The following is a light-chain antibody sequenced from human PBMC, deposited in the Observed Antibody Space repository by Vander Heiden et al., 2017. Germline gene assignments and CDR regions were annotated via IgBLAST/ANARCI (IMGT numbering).Light chain of an antibody. J-gene: IGKJ1*01. CDR1: QSISSY. Sequence: IQMTPSPSSLSASVGDRVTITCRASQSISSYLNWYQQKPGKAPKLLIYAVSSLHSGVPARFSGSGSGTEFTLTISSLQPEDFAIYYCQQSNSTPPAFGQGTKVEIK. V-gene: IGKV1-39*01. CDR3: QQSNSTPPA. CDR2: AVS.